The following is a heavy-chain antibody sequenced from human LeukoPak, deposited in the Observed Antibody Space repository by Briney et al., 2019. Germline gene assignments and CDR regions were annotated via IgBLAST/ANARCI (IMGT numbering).Heavy chain of an antibody. Sequence: PGGSLRLSCAASGFTFSSYATSWVRQAPGKGLEWVSSISSSSSYIYYADSVKGRFTISRDNAKNSLYLQMNSLRAEDTAVYYCARVLGTGAYDFWSGYDAFDIWGQGTMVTVSS. CDR2: ISSSSSYI. D-gene: IGHD3-3*01. CDR1: GFTFSSYA. CDR3: ARVLGTGAYDFWSGYDAFDI. V-gene: IGHV3-21*01. J-gene: IGHJ3*02.